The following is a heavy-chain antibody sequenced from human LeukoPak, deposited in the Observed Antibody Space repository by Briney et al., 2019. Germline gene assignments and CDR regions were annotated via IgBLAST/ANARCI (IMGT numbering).Heavy chain of an antibody. D-gene: IGHD1-26*01. J-gene: IGHJ4*02. Sequence: GGSLRLSCAASAFSLSAYNMNWVRQAPGKGPEWVSSIIYTGTYIYYADSVKGRFTISRDNAQNSLYLQLNSLRAEDTAIYSCVRDRGTYRPIDYWGQGTLVTVSS. CDR2: IIYTGTYI. CDR3: VRDRGTYRPIDY. V-gene: IGHV3-21*04. CDR1: AFSLSAYN.